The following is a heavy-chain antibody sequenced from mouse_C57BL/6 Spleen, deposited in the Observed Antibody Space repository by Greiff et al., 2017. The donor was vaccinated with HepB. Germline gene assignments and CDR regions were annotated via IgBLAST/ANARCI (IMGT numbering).Heavy chain of an antibody. CDR1: GFTFSDYG. CDR2: ISSGSSTI. D-gene: IGHD2-3*01. CDR3: AREGLLRSFAY. Sequence: DVHLVESGGGLVKPGGSLKLSCAASGFTFSDYGMHWVRQAPEKGLEWVAYISSGSSTIYYADTVKGRFTISRDNAKNTLFLQMTSLRSEDTAMYYCAREGLLRSFAYWGQGTLVTVSA. V-gene: IGHV5-17*01. J-gene: IGHJ3*01.